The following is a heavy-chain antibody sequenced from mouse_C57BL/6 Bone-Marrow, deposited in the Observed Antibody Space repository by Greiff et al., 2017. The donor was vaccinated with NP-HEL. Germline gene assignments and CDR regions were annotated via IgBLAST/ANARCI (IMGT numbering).Heavy chain of an antibody. CDR3: ARSAYYYGSSYALRY. CDR1: GYSFTGYF. CDR2: INPYNGDT. V-gene: IGHV1-20*01. Sequence: VQLQQSGPELVKPGDSVKISCKASGYSFTGYFMNWVMQSHGKSLEWIGRINPYNGDTFYNQKFKGKATLTVDKSSSTAHMELRSLTSEDSAVYYCARSAYYYGSSYALRYWGQGTSVTVSS. J-gene: IGHJ4*01. D-gene: IGHD1-1*01.